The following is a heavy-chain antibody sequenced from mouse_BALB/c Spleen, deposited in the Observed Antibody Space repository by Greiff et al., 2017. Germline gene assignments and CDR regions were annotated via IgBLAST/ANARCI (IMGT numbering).Heavy chain of an antibody. CDR1: GYSITSDYA. CDR3: ATQSPYYYGALYYYAMDY. V-gene: IGHV3-2*02. J-gene: IGHJ4*01. Sequence: EVQLQESGPGLVKPSQSLSLTCTVTGYSITSDYAWNWIRQFPGNKLEWMGYISYSGSTSYNPSLKSRISITRDTSKNQFFLQLNSVTTEDTATYYCATQSPYYYGALYYYAMDYWGQGTSVTVSS. CDR2: ISYSGST. D-gene: IGHD1-1*01.